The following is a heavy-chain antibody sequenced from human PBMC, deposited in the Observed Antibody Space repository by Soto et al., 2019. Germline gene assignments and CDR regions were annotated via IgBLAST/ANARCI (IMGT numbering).Heavy chain of an antibody. J-gene: IGHJ6*02. CDR1: GFIVSSYG. CDR3: AKVYGDFAYYFDAMDV. CDR2: ISYDGFSK. V-gene: IGHV3-30*18. D-gene: IGHD4-17*01. Sequence: QVQVVESGGGVVQPGRSLRLSCAASGFIVSSYGMHWVRQAPGKGLEWVAVISYDGFSKFYADSVKGRFTISRDNSQNTLYLQMHSLGAEDTAVYYWAKVYGDFAYYFDAMDVWGQGTTVTVSS.